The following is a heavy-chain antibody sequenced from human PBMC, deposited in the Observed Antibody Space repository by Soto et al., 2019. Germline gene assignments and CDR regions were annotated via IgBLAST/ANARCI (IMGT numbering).Heavy chain of an antibody. CDR2: INHRGGT. Sequence: QVQLQQWGAGLLKPSETLSLTCAVYGGSFSGYFWSWIRQPPGKGLEWIAEINHRGGTNYSPSLKGCVTSSVDTSKNQISLRFTSGTAADAAVYCWARGRVPDDSSAFQHWGEGTVVNVSS. D-gene: IGHD6-25*01. CDR3: ARGRVPDDSSAFQH. V-gene: IGHV4-34*01. CDR1: GGSFSGYF. J-gene: IGHJ1*01.